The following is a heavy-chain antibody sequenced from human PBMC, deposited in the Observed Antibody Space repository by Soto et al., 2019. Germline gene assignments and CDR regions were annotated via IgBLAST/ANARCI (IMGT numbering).Heavy chain of an antibody. CDR2: IWYDGSNT. J-gene: IGHJ4*02. V-gene: IGHV3-33*01. Sequence: QVQLVESGGGGVQPGRSLRPSCAPPGSTSSSNGLHWVRQAPGRGLEWGAVIWYDGSNTYYADSVKGRFTISRDNSKNMLYLQMNSLRAEDTAVYYCVRGGGGSYCSGGSCFLDYWGQGALVTVSS. CDR3: VRGGGGSYCSGGSCFLDY. D-gene: IGHD2-15*01. CDR1: GSTSSSNG.